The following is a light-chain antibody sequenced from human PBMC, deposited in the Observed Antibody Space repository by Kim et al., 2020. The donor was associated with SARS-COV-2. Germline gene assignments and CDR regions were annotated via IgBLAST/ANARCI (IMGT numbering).Light chain of an antibody. J-gene: IGLJ2*01. CDR1: SSYVGGYNY. Sequence: GPSATISCTGTSSYVGGYNYVSWYQQHPGKAPKLMIYEVSKRPSGVPDRFSGSKSGNTASLTVSGLQAEDEADYYCSSYAGSNNLVFGGGTQLTVL. CDR3: SSYAGSNNLV. V-gene: IGLV2-8*01. CDR2: EVS.